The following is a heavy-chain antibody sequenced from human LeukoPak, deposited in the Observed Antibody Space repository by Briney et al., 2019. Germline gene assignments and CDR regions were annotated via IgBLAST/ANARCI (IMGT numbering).Heavy chain of an antibody. CDR1: GFTFSTYG. Sequence: GRSLRLSCAASGFTFSTYGMHWVCQAPGKGLEWVAVIWYDGSNKYYADSVKGRFTISRDNSKNTLYLQMNSMRAEDTAVYYCTRGFDSGYDFGYWGQGTLVTVSS. V-gene: IGHV3-33*01. J-gene: IGHJ4*02. CDR2: IWYDGSNK. CDR3: TRGFDSGYDFGY. D-gene: IGHD5-12*01.